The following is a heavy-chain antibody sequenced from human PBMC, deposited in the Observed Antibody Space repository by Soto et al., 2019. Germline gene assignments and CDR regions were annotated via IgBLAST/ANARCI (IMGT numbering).Heavy chain of an antibody. Sequence: QVQLVQSGAEVKKPGASVKVSCKASGYTFTSYSIHWVRQAPGQGRECVGWINAGNGNTESAQKFQGRVIITRDTSASTAYMELSSLTSEDTAVYYCARAPYYGLRWFDPWGQGTLVTVSS. CDR2: INAGNGNT. D-gene: IGHD3-10*01. CDR1: GYTFTSYS. V-gene: IGHV1-3*01. CDR3: ARAPYYGLRWFDP. J-gene: IGHJ5*02.